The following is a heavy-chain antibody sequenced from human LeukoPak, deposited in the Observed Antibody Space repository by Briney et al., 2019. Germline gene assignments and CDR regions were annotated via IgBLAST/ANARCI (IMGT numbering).Heavy chain of an antibody. J-gene: IGHJ4*02. D-gene: IGHD1-26*01. Sequence: ASVKVSCKASGYTFTDYFMHWVRQAPGQGLEWMGWINPNTGGTNYAQNFLGRVTMTRDTSISTAYMEVSRLTSDDTAVYYCARDMGSGSLHYWGQGTLVTVSS. CDR1: GYTFTDYF. CDR3: ARDMGSGSLHY. CDR2: INPNTGGT. V-gene: IGHV1-2*02.